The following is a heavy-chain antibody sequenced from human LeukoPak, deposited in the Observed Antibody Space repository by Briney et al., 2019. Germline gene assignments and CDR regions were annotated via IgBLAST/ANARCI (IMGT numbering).Heavy chain of an antibody. J-gene: IGHJ4*02. Sequence: GGSLRLSCAASGFTVSSNYMSWVRQAPGKGLEWVSVIYSGGSTYYADSVKGRFTISRDNSKNTLYLQMNSLRAEDTAVYYCARDYYPRIAAAGTNYYFDYWGQGTLVTVSS. CDR2: IYSGGST. CDR3: ARDYYPRIAAAGTNYYFDY. D-gene: IGHD6-13*01. CDR1: GFTVSSNY. V-gene: IGHV3-66*01.